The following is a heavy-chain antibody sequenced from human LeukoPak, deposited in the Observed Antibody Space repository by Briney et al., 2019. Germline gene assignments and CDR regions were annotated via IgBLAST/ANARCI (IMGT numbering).Heavy chain of an antibody. J-gene: IGHJ3*02. D-gene: IGHD2-15*01. CDR2: ISSSSSTI. Sequence: PGGSLRLSCAASGFTFSSCGMNWVRQAPGKGLEWVSYISSSSSTIYYADSVKGRFTISRDNAKNSLYLQMNSLRAEDTAVYYCARDPGVHCSGGSCYSDAFDIWGQGTMVTVSS. CDR1: GFTFSSCG. CDR3: ARDPGVHCSGGSCYSDAFDI. V-gene: IGHV3-48*01.